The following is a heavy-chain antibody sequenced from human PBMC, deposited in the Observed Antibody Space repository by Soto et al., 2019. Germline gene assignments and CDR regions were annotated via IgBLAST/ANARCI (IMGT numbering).Heavy chain of an antibody. Sequence: QVQLQQWGAGLLKPSETLSLTCAVYGGSFSGYYWSWIRQPPGKGLEWIGEINHSGSTNYNPSLKRRATISVDTSRNQFSLKLSSVTAADTAVYYCARFLPGGATVDYWGQGTLVTVSS. CDR1: GGSFSGYY. J-gene: IGHJ4*02. D-gene: IGHD1-26*01. CDR2: INHSGST. CDR3: ARFLPGGATVDY. V-gene: IGHV4-34*01.